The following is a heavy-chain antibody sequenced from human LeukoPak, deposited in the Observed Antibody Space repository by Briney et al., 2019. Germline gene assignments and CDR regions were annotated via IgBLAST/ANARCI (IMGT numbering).Heavy chain of an antibody. V-gene: IGHV3-48*02. J-gene: IGHJ2*01. CDR2: ISSSSSTI. CDR3: ARGYDYIWGSPWYFDL. D-gene: IGHD3-16*01. Sequence: GGSLRLSCAASEFIFSIYSMNWVRQAPGKGLEWVSYISSSSSTIYYADSVKGRFTISRDNAKNSLYLQMNSLRDEDTAMYYCARGYDYIWGSPWYFDLWGRGSLVTVSS. CDR1: EFIFSIYS.